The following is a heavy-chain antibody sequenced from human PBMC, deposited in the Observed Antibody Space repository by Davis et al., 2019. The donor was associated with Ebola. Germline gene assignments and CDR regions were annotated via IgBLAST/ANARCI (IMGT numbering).Heavy chain of an antibody. CDR2: ISVYNGNT. Sequence: AASVKVSCKASGYTFTSYGISWVRQAPGQGLEWMGWISVYNGNTNYAQKLQGRVTMTTDTSTSTAYMELRSLRFDDTAVYYCAREVLTTVTPPYYYYGMDVWGQGTTVTVSS. CDR1: GYTFTSYG. V-gene: IGHV1-18*01. J-gene: IGHJ6*02. D-gene: IGHD4-17*01. CDR3: AREVLTTVTPPYYYYGMDV.